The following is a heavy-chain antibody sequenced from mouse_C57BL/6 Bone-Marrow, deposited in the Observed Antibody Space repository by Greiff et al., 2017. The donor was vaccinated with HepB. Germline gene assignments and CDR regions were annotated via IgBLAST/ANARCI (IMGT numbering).Heavy chain of an antibody. CDR1: GYTFTNYW. Sequence: VKLMESGAELVRPGTSVKMSCKASGYTFTNYWIGWEKQRPGHGLEWIGDIYPGGGYTNYNEKFKGKATLTADKSSSTAYMQFSSLTSEDSAIYYCARSDYDAGFAYWGQGTRVTVSA. D-gene: IGHD2-3*01. CDR3: ARSDYDAGFAY. CDR2: IYPGGGYT. J-gene: IGHJ3*01. V-gene: IGHV1-63*01.